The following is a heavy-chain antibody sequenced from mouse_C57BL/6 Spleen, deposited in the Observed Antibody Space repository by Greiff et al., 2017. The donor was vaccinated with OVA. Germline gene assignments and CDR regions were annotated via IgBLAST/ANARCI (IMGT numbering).Heavy chain of an antibody. CDR3: ERAYWRILCYFDD. V-gene: IGHV1-78*01. D-gene: IGHD2-10*01. J-gene: IGHJ2*01. CDR1: GYTFTDHT. Sequence: VQLQQSDAELVKPGASVKISCKASGYTFTDHTIYWMQQRPEQGLEWIGYIYPRDGSTKYNEKFKGKATLTADKSSSTAYMQLNSLTSEDSAVYYCERAYWRILCYFDDWGQGTTLTVSS. CDR2: IYPRDGST.